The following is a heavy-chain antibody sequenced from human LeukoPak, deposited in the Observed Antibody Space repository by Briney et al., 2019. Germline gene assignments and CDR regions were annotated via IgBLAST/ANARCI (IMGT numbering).Heavy chain of an antibody. CDR1: GFTFSDHY. V-gene: IGHV3-72*01. CDR2: TRNKANSYTT. CDR3: ARSSVSSDDY. J-gene: IGHJ4*02. Sequence: GGSLRLSCAASGFTFSDHYMDWVRQAPGKGLEWVGRTRNKANSYTTEYAASVKGRFTISRDGSKNSLYLQMSSLKTEDTAVYYCARSSVSSDDYWGQGTLVTVSS. D-gene: IGHD6-6*01.